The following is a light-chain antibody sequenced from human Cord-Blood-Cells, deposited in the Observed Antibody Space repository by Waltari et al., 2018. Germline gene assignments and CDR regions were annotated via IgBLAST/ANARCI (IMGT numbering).Light chain of an antibody. V-gene: IGKV4-1*01. Sequence: DIVMTQSPDSLAVSLGERATINCKSSQSVLYSSNNKNYLAWYQQKPGQPPKLLIYWASTRESGVPDRFSGSGSETDFTLTISSLQAEDVAVYYCQQYYSTPLTCGGGTKVEIK. CDR3: QQYYSTPLT. J-gene: IGKJ4*01. CDR1: QSVLYSSNNKNY. CDR2: WAS.